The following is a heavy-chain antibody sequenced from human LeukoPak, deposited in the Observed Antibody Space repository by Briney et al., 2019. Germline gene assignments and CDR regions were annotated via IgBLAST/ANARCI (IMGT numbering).Heavy chain of an antibody. CDR3: ARESTTAGGYNRFDP. CDR1: GGSISSYY. J-gene: IGHJ5*02. Sequence: RTSETLSLTCTVSGGSISSYYWSWIRQPPGKGLEWIGYIYYSGSTNYNPSLKSRVTISVDTSKNQFSLNLSSVTAADTAVYYCARESTTAGGYNRFDPWGQGTLVTVSS. CDR2: IYYSGST. D-gene: IGHD4-11*01. V-gene: IGHV4-59*01.